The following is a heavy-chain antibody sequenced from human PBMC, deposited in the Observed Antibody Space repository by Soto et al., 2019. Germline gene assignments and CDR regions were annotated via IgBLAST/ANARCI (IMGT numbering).Heavy chain of an antibody. V-gene: IGHV1-69*13. J-gene: IGHJ4*02. CDR2: IIPIFGTA. CDR3: ARDSSRWSYFDY. CDR1: GYTFTSYG. D-gene: IGHD6-13*01. Sequence: SVKVSCKASGYTFTSYGISWVRQAPGQGLEWMGGIIPIFGTANYAQKFQGRVTITADESTSTAYMELSSLRSEDTAVYYCARDSSRWSYFDYWGQGTLVTVSS.